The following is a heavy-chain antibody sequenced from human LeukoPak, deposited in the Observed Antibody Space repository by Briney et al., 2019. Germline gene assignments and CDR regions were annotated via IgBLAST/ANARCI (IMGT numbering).Heavy chain of an antibody. CDR3: ASVSDAAQLDY. D-gene: IGHD5-18*01. J-gene: IGHJ4*02. V-gene: IGHV4-31*03. CDR2: IYYSGST. CDR1: GGSISSGGYS. Sequence: SETLSLTCTVSGGSISSGGYSWSWIRQHPGKGLEWIGYIYYSGSTYYNPSLKSRVTISVDTSKNQFSLKLSSVTAADTAVYYCASVSDAAQLDYWGQGTLVTVSS.